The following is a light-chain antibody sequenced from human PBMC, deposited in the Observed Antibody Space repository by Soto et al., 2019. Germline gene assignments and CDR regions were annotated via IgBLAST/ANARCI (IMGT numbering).Light chain of an antibody. CDR2: GAS. CDR3: QQYASSPVYT. J-gene: IGKJ2*01. Sequence: EIVLTQSPGTLSLSPGERATLSCRASQSVSSSYLAWYQQKPGQAPRLLIYGASSRATGIPDRFSGSGSGTDFTLTFSRLEPEDFAVYYCQQYASSPVYTFGQGTKLEIK. V-gene: IGKV3-20*01. CDR1: QSVSSSY.